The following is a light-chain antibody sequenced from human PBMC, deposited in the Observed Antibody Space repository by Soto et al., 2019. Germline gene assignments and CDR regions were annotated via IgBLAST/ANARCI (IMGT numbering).Light chain of an antibody. V-gene: IGKV1-5*01. J-gene: IGKJ1*01. CDR2: GAS. Sequence: DIQMTQSPPTLSASVGDRVTITCRASQSIRHYLAWYQQMPVKAPKLLIYGASTLQSGVPSRFRGSGSGTEFTRTISILQPDDFGTYFCQHHNSYSQTFGQGTKVEIK. CDR3: QHHNSYSQT. CDR1: QSIRHY.